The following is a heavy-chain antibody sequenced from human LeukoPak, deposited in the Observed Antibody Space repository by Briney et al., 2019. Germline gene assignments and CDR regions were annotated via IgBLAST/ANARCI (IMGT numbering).Heavy chain of an antibody. Sequence: GRSLRLSCAASGFTFSSYGMHWVRQAPGKGLEWVGVIWYEGSNKYYVDSVKGRFTISRDNSKNTLYLQMDSLRAEDTAVYYCARGFLRGYCSGGSCYPRSWGQGTLVTVSS. CDR1: GFTFSSYG. CDR2: IWYEGSNK. CDR3: ARGFLRGYCSGGSCYPRS. D-gene: IGHD2-15*01. V-gene: IGHV3-33*01. J-gene: IGHJ5*02.